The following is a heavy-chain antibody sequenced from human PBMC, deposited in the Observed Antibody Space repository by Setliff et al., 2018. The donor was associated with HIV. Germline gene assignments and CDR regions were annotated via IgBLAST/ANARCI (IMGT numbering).Heavy chain of an antibody. CDR1: GYTFTGYS. Sequence: GASVKVSCKASGYTFTGYSMHWVRQAPGQGLEWMGWINPDSGGINFAQKFQGRVTMTRVTSISTAYMELSGLRSDDTAVYYCARTQYDRVEEYFQYWGQGTLVTVSS. D-gene: IGHD3-22*01. J-gene: IGHJ1*01. CDR3: ARTQYDRVEEYFQY. CDR2: INPDSGGI. V-gene: IGHV1-2*02.